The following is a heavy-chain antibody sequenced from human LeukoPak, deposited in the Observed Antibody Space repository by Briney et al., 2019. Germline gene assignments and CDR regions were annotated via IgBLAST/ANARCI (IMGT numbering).Heavy chain of an antibody. CDR2: ISSSGSTI. D-gene: IGHD2-8*01. CDR1: APTFGDFC. Sequence: SRRLAWPPDAPTFGDFCMRWIRHAPGKGLEWVSYISSSGSTIYYADSVKGRFTISRDNAKNSLYLQMNSLRAEDTAVYYCARDIMVDYWGQGTLVTVSS. CDR3: ARDIMVDY. J-gene: IGHJ4*02. V-gene: IGHV3-11*01.